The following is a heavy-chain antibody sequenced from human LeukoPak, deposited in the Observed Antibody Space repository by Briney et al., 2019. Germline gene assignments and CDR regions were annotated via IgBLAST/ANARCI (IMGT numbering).Heavy chain of an antibody. CDR1: GFTFSSYW. CDR3: ARVNDYGDYGTY. Sequence: PGGSLRLSCAASGFTFSSYWTSWVRQAPGKGLEWVANMKQDGSEKYYVDSVKGRFTISRDNAKNSLYLQMNSLRAEDTAVYYCARVNDYGDYGTYWGQGTLVTVSS. J-gene: IGHJ4*02. V-gene: IGHV3-7*04. CDR2: MKQDGSEK. D-gene: IGHD4-17*01.